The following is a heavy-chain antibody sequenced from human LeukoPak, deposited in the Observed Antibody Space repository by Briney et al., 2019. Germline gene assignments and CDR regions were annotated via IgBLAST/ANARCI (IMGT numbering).Heavy chain of an antibody. J-gene: IGHJ5*02. CDR1: GCSISSSSYY. CDR2: IYYSGST. D-gene: IGHD1-20*01. Sequence: SETLSLTCTVSGCSISSSSYYWGWIRQPPGKGLEWIGSIYYSGSTYYNPSLKSRVTISVDTSKNQFPLKLSSVTAADTAVYYCARRYNWKARGLYNWFDPWGQGTLVTVSS. V-gene: IGHV4-39*01. CDR3: ARRYNWKARGLYNWFDP.